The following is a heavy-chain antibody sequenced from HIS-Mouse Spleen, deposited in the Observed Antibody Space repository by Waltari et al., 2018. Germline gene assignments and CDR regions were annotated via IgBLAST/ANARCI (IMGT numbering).Heavy chain of an antibody. CDR1: GGSFSSYY. CDR3: ARGRDSGSYYFDY. CDR2: INHSGST. J-gene: IGHJ4*02. D-gene: IGHD1-26*01. Sequence: QVQLQQWGAGLLTPSETLSLTCPVYGGSFSSYYWSWIRQPPGKGLEWIGEINHSGSTNYNPSLKSRVTISVDTSKNQFSLKLSSVTAADTAVYYCARGRDSGSYYFDYWGQGTLVTVSS. V-gene: IGHV4-34*01.